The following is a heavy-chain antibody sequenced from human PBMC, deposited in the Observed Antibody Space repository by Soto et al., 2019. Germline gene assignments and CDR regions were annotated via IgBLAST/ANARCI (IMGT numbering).Heavy chain of an antibody. CDR3: ARGPYGSGSPIAPYYFDY. D-gene: IGHD3-10*01. Sequence: EVQLVESGGGLVQPGGSLRLSCAASGFTFSSYDMRWVRQATGKGLEWVSAIGTAGDTYYPGSVKGRFTISRENAKNSLYLQMNSLRAGDTAVYYCARGPYGSGSPIAPYYFDYWGQGTLVTVSS. J-gene: IGHJ4*02. CDR2: IGTAGDT. V-gene: IGHV3-13*01. CDR1: GFTFSSYD.